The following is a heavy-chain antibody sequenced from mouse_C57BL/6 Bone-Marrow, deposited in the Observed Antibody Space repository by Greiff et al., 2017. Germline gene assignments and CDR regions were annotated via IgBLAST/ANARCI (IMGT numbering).Heavy chain of an antibody. Sequence: EVKLVESGGGLVKPGGSLKLSCAASGFTFSDYGMHWVRQAPEKGLEWVAYISDGGSYTYYPDNVKGRFTISGDNAKNNLYLQMSHLKSEDTAMYYCARDGSSFDYWGQGTTLTVSS. CDR2: ISDGGSYT. CDR1: GFTFSDYG. J-gene: IGHJ2*01. CDR3: ARDGSSFDY. D-gene: IGHD1-1*01. V-gene: IGHV5-17*03.